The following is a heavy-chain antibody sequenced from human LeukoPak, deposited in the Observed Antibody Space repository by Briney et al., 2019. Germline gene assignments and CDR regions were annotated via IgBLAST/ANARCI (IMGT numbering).Heavy chain of an antibody. CDR2: ISSSSSYI. D-gene: IGHD1-1*01. V-gene: IGHV3-21*01. J-gene: IGHJ3*02. CDR3: ARGAKYNWNDVLEAFDI. Sequence: PGGSLRLSCAAFGFTFSSYSMSWVRQAPGKGLEWVSSISSSSSYIYYADSVKGRFTISRDNAKNSLYLQMNSLRAEDTAVYYCARGAKYNWNDVLEAFDIWGQGTMVTVSS. CDR1: GFTFSSYS.